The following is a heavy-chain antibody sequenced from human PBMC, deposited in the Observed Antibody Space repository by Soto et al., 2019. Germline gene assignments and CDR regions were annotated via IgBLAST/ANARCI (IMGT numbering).Heavy chain of an antibody. D-gene: IGHD6-19*01. CDR1: GFTFSSFS. V-gene: IGHV3-30-3*01. CDR3: ARNPTVAGTPEFDY. CDR2: ISYDGSTK. J-gene: IGHJ4*02. Sequence: QVQLVESGGGVVQPGRSLRLSCAASGFTFSSFSLHWVRQAPGKGLEWLALISYDGSTKYNADSVKGRFTVSRDNSNNPLSSQLSSLRPEDTAVYYCARNPTVAGTPEFDYWGQGTLVTVSS.